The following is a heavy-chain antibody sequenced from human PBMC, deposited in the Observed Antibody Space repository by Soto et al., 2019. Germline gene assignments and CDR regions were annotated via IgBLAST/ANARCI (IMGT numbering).Heavy chain of an antibody. CDR3: ARDLETIRYFDWTDEYYYYGMDV. J-gene: IGHJ6*02. CDR1: GFTFSSYW. D-gene: IGHD3-9*01. V-gene: IGHV3-7*01. CDR2: IKQDGSEK. Sequence: GGSLRLSCAASGFTFSSYWMSWVRQAPGKGLEWVANIKQDGSEKYYVDSVKGRFTTSRDNAKNSLYLQMNSLRAEDTAVYYCARDLETIRYFDWTDEYYYYGMDVWGQGTTVTVSS.